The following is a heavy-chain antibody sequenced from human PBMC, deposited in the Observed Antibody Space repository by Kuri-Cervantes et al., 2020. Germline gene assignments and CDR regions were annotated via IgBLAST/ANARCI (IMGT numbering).Heavy chain of an antibody. V-gene: IGHV3-30-3*01. CDR1: GFTFSSYA. Sequence: GGSLRLSCAASGFTFSSYAMHWARQAPGKGLEWVAVISYDGSNKYYADSVKGRFTISRDNSKNTLYLQMNSLRAEDTAVYYCARDRSSRDFDYWGQGTLVTVSS. J-gene: IGHJ4*02. CDR2: ISYDGSNK. D-gene: IGHD2-15*01. CDR3: ARDRSSRDFDY.